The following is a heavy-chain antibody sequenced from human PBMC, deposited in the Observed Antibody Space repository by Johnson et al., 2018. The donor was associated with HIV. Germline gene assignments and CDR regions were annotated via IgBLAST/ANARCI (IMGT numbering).Heavy chain of an antibody. V-gene: IGHV3-20*04. Sequence: VQLVESGGGVVRPGGSLRLSCAASGFTFDDYGMSWVRQAPGKGLEWVSGINWNGGSAGYADSVKGRFTISRDNAKNSLYLQMSSLGAEDTAVYYCARRRRDGDAFDIWGQGTMVTVSS. D-gene: IGHD5-24*01. CDR1: GFTFDDYG. CDR2: INWNGGSA. CDR3: ARRRRDGDAFDI. J-gene: IGHJ3*02.